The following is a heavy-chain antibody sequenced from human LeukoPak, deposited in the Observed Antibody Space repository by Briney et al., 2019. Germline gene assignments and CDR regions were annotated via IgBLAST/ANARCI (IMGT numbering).Heavy chain of an antibody. Sequence: PSETLSLTCTVSGASVNSGGYYWTWIRQAAGKGLEWIGRISSSGTTSYNPSLESRVTISIDTSKNQVSLKLTSVTAADTAMYHCARGLWFGDENPPYFDYWGQGTLVTVSS. D-gene: IGHD3-10*01. CDR3: ARGLWFGDENPPYFDY. V-gene: IGHV4-61*10. CDR1: GASVNSGGYY. J-gene: IGHJ4*02. CDR2: ISSSGTT.